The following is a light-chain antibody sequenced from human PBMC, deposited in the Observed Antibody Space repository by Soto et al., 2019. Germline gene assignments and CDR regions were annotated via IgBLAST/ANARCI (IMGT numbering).Light chain of an antibody. V-gene: IGLV1-44*01. CDR2: RNN. CDR3: AAWDDSLNGPV. Sequence: QSVLTQPPSASGTPGQRVTMSCSGSSSNIGKNAVNWYQQLPGTAPKLLINRNNQRPSGVPDRFSGSKSGTSASLAISGLQSEDEADYYCAAWDDSLNGPVFGGGTKLTVL. CDR1: SSNIGKNA. J-gene: IGLJ2*01.